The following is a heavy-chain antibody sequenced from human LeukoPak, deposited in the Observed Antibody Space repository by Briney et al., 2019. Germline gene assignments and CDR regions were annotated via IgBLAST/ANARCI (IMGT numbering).Heavy chain of an antibody. CDR1: GFTFGNYL. D-gene: IGHD6-19*01. CDR3: SRGSGWLSVY. J-gene: IGHJ4*02. CDR2: ISGGTT. Sequence: GRSLTLFCTASGFTFGNYLMSWFRQAPGGGLEWIGFISGGTTEYAASVKGRFTISRDDSTSIAYLQMNSLTTEDTAVYYCSRGSGWLSVYWGQGTLVTVSS. V-gene: IGHV3-49*03.